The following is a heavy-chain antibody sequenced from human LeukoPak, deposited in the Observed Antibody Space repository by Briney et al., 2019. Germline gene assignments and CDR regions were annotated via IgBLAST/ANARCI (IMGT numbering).Heavy chain of an antibody. CDR2: INHSGST. Sequence: PSETLSLTCAVYCGSFSGYYWSWIRQPPGKGLEWIGEINHSGSTNYNPSLKSRVTISVDTSKNQFSLKLSSVTAADTAVYYCARGIVVVPAATARPSNYYYYMDVWGKGTTVTVSS. V-gene: IGHV4-34*01. J-gene: IGHJ6*03. CDR1: CGSFSGYY. CDR3: ARGIVVVPAATARPSNYYYYMDV. D-gene: IGHD2-2*01.